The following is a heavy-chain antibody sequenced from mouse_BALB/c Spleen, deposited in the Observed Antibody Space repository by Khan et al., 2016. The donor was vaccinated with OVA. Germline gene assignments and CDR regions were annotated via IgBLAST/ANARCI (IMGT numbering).Heavy chain of an antibody. CDR1: GYTFTYYV. J-gene: IGHJ2*01. V-gene: IGHV1-81*01. Sequence: QVQLQQSGPELVKPGASVKMSCKASGYTFTYYVITWVKQRTGQGLEWIGEIYPGSDNAYYNERFKGKATLTADKSSNTTHMQLSSLTSEDSAVYFWARGDGYYVYVDYWGQGTTLTVSS. CDR2: IYPGSDNA. CDR3: ARGDGYYVYVDY. D-gene: IGHD2-3*01.